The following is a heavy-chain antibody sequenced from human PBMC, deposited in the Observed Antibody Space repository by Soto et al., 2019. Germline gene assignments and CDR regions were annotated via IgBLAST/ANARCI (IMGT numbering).Heavy chain of an antibody. CDR2: IYYSGST. J-gene: IGHJ5*02. Sequence: PSETLSLTCTVSGGSISSSSYYWGWIRQPPGKGLEWIGSIYYSGSTYYNQSLKNQVTISVDTSKNQFSMKLSSVTAADTAVYYCASPKIAFYNWFDPWGQGTLVTVSS. CDR3: ASPKIAFYNWFDP. V-gene: IGHV4-39*01. D-gene: IGHD3-3*02. CDR1: GGSISSSSYY.